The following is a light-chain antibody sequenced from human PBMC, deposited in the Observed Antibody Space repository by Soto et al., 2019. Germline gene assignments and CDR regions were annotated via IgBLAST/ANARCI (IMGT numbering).Light chain of an antibody. CDR2: STN. Sequence: QSVLTQPPSASGTPGQRVTISCSGSSSDIGSNSVYWFQHLPGTAPKVLIYSTNQRPSGVPDRFSGSKSGTSASLAISGLRSEDEADYYCAAWDDSLTGVVFGGGTKLTVL. CDR1: SSDIGSNS. V-gene: IGLV1-47*01. CDR3: AAWDDSLTGVV. J-gene: IGLJ2*01.